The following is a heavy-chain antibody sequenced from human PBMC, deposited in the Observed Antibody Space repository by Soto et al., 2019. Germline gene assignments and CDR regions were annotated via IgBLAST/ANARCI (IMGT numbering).Heavy chain of an antibody. J-gene: IGHJ4*02. CDR1: GFTFDDYA. CDR3: AKDMGGITIFGVVTGGYDY. D-gene: IGHD3-3*01. CDR2: ISWNSGSI. V-gene: IGHV3-9*01. Sequence: GGSLRLSCAASGFTFDDYAMHWVRQAPGKGLEWVSGISWNSGSIGYADSVKGRFTISRDNAKNSLYLQMNSLRAEDTALYYCAKDMGGITIFGVVTGGYDYWGQGTLVTVPS.